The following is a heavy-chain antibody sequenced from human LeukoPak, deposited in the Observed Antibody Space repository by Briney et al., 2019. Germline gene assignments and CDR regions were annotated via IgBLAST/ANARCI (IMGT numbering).Heavy chain of an antibody. Sequence: SETLSLTCTVSDGSISSTGYYWTWIRQHPGKDLEWIGYISYSGNTYYNPSLKSRIAISVDTSKNQFSLRLTSMTAADTAIYYCASRLVATYYFDNWGQGTLVTVSS. J-gene: IGHJ4*02. CDR3: ASRLVATYYFDN. D-gene: IGHD5-12*01. V-gene: IGHV4-31*03. CDR2: ISYSGNT. CDR1: DGSISSTGYY.